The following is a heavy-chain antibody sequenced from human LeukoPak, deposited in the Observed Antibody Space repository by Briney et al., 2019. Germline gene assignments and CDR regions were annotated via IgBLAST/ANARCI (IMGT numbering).Heavy chain of an antibody. V-gene: IGHV1-2*02. J-gene: IGHJ4*02. CDR2: INPNSGGT. Sequence: SVKVSCKASGYTFTGYYMHWVRQAPGQGLEWMGWINPNSGGTNYAQKFQGRVTMTRDTSISTAYMELIRLRSDDTAVYYCARAVYYDSSGYYPGGHYFDYWGQGTLVTVSS. CDR1: GYTFTGYY. D-gene: IGHD3-22*01. CDR3: ARAVYYDSSGYYPGGHYFDY.